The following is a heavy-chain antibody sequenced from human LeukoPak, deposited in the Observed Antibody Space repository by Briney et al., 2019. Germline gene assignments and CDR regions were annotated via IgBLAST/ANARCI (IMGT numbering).Heavy chain of an antibody. Sequence: TSETLSLTCSVSGASVIHSYWPWLRGTPGKGLEWIGFVYYSGGTNLNTSLKSRVTLSLDTSKNQFSMNLTSVTAADTAMYYCARSPLESRRRGDNFFCDYWGQGRLVTVSS. CDR3: ARSPLESRRRGDNFFCDY. CDR1: GASVIHSY. V-gene: IGHV4-59*08. CDR2: VYYSGGT. D-gene: IGHD5-24*01. J-gene: IGHJ4*02.